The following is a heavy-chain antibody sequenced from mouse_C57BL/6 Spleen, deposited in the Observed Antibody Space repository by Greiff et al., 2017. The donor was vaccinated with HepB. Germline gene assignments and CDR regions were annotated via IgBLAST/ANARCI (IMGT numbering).Heavy chain of an antibody. Sequence: VQLKQSGPELVKPGASVKIPCKASGYTFTDYNMDWVKQSHGKSLEWIGDINPNNGGTIYNQKFKGKATLTVDKSSSTAYMELRSLTSEDTAVYYCARCYGSSYGGYYYAMDYWGQGTSVTVSS. J-gene: IGHJ4*01. CDR1: GYTFTDYN. V-gene: IGHV1-18*01. CDR2: INPNNGGT. CDR3: ARCYGSSYGGYYYAMDY. D-gene: IGHD1-1*01.